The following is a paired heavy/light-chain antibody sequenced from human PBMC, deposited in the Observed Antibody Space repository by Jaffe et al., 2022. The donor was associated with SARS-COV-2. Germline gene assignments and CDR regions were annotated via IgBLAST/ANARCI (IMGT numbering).Light chain of an antibody. CDR1: QSVSSSS. V-gene: IGKV3-20*01. CDR2: GAS. Sequence: EIVLTQSPGTLSLSPGERAALYCRASQSVSSSSLAWYQQKRGQAPRLLIYGASSRATGIPDRFSGSGSGADFTLTISRLEPEDFAVYYCQQYGSSPLTFGGGTKVEIK. J-gene: IGKJ4*01. CDR3: QQYGSSPLT.
Heavy chain of an antibody. Sequence: QLQLQESGPGLVKPSETLSLTCTVSGGSISNSNYYWGWIRQPPGKGLEWIGNIYYSGSTYYNPSLNSRVTISIDTSKKQFSLKLSSVTATDTAVYYCARRGRGVATFSFFDYWGQGTLVSVSS. D-gene: IGHD5-12*01. CDR1: GGSISNSNYY. V-gene: IGHV4-39*01. J-gene: IGHJ4*02. CDR2: IYYSGST. CDR3: ARRGRGVATFSFFDY.